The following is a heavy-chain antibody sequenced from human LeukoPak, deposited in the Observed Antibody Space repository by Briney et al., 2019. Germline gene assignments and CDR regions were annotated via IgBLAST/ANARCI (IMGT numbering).Heavy chain of an antibody. J-gene: IGHJ4*02. CDR1: GGSISSGTYS. V-gene: IGHV4-30-4*07. CDR3: ARDSATRSRYLDY. Sequence: SETLSLTCAASGGSISSGTYSWSWIRQPPGKGLEWIGYIFYTGSTNYNPSLKSRVTISVDTSKNQFSLKLSSVTAADTAVYYCARDSATRSRYLDYWGQGTLVTVSS. CDR2: IFYTGST. D-gene: IGHD3-9*01.